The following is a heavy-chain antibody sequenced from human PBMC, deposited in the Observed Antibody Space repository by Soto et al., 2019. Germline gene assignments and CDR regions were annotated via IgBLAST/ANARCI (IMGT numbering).Heavy chain of an antibody. CDR2: SKPGNSDT. D-gene: IGHD3-22*01. Sequence: GESLKISCKGSGCSLPSYWIRWVLEMPGTSLEWVANSKPGNSDTRSIPVFQGQVTLPADESISTAYLQCSSRKASDTAMYYCARPLKDYYDGSGYFFYYYGMDVWGQAPTVTV. J-gene: IGHJ6*02. V-gene: IGHV5-51*01. CDR3: ARPLKDYYDGSGYFFYYYGMDV. CDR1: GCSLPSYW.